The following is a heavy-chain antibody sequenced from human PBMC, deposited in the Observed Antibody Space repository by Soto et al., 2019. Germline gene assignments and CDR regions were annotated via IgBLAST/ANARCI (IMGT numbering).Heavy chain of an antibody. CDR3: AREKTTVTYFDY. V-gene: IGHV4-39*07. CDR1: GGSISSSSYY. CDR2: IYYSGST. D-gene: IGHD4-17*01. J-gene: IGHJ4*02. Sequence: ASETLSLTCTVSGGSISSSSYYWGWIRQPPGKGLEWIGSIYYSGSTYYNPSLKSRVTISVDTSKNQFSLKLSSVTAADTAVYYCAREKTTVTYFDYWGQGTLVTFPS.